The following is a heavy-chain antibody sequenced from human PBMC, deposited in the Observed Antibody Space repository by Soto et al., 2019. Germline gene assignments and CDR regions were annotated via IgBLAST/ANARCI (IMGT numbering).Heavy chain of an antibody. J-gene: IGHJ4*02. CDR2: ISGSGGSI. D-gene: IGHD6-13*01. Sequence: EVQLLESGGGLVQPGGSLRLSCAASGFTFGIYAMSWVRQAPGKGLEWVSSISGSGGSIYYAHSVKGRFTISRDKTKSTLDLQMNSLRAEDTAVYHCARVAPEYSSTPRRFDFWGQGTLVTVSS. CDR1: GFTFGIYA. CDR3: ARVAPEYSSTPRRFDF. V-gene: IGHV3-23*01.